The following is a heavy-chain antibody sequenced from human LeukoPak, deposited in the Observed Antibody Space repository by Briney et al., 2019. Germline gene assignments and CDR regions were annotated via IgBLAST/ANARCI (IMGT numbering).Heavy chain of an antibody. CDR3: ARRYYDSSGYYWAFDI. D-gene: IGHD3-22*01. J-gene: IGHJ3*02. CDR2: IYPGDSDT. Sequence: PGESLKISCKGSGYSFTTYWIAWVRQMPGKGLEWMGIIYPGDSDTRYSPSFQGQVTISADKSISTAYLQWSSLKASDTAIYYCARRYYDSSGYYWAFDIWGQGTMVTVSS. V-gene: IGHV5-51*01. CDR1: GYSFTTYW.